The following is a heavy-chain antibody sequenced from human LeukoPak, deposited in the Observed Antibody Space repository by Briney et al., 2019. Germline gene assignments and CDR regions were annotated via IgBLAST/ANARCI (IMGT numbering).Heavy chain of an antibody. CDR1: GYTFTGYY. CDR3: ARGGITIFGVVLFDI. CDR2: INPNSGGT. Sequence: ASVKVSCKASGYTFTGYYMHWVRRAPGQGLEWMGWINPNSGGTNYAQKFQGRVTMTRDTSISTAYMELSRPRSDDTAVYYCARGGITIFGVVLFDIGAKGTMVTVS. J-gene: IGHJ3*02. V-gene: IGHV1-2*02. D-gene: IGHD3-3*01.